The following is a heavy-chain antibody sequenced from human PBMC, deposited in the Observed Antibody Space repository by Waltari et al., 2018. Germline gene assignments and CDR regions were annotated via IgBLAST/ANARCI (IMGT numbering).Heavy chain of an antibody. CDR3: AREVEGGIGYYYYGMDV. V-gene: IGHV3-66*03. Sequence: VQLQQWGAGLLKPSETLSLTCAVYGGSFSGYYMRWVRPAPGKGLEWVSVIYRRGSTYYAGSVKGRVTISRDNSKNTLYLQMNSLRAEDTAVYYCAREVEGGIGYYYYGMDVWGQGTTVTVSS. CDR2: IYRRGST. J-gene: IGHJ6*02. CDR1: GGSFSGYY. D-gene: IGHD2-15*01.